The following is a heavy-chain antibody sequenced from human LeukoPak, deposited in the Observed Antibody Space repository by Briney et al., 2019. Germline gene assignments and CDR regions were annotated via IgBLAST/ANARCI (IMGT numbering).Heavy chain of an antibody. Sequence: SETLSLTCTVSGGSISSYYWTWIRRSPGKGLEWIGYFYHSGSTNYNPSLKSRATMSVDTSKNQFSLKLRYVTAADTAVYYCARDQHDTLYYYDSRHYWYFDLWGRGTLVTVSS. D-gene: IGHD3-22*01. CDR1: GGSISSYY. CDR2: FYHSGST. CDR3: ARDQHDTLYYYDSRHYWYFDL. J-gene: IGHJ2*01. V-gene: IGHV4-59*01.